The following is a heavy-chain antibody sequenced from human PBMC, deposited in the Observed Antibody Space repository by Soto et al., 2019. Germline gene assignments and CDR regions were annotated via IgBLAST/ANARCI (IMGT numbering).Heavy chain of an antibody. CDR2: IYSGGNT. J-gene: IGHJ4*02. Sequence: SETLSLTCTVSGDSISSSSYFWGWIRQPPGMGLEWIGNIYSGGNTYYNPSLKSRVTISVDTSKNQFSLKLSSVTAADTAVHYCARGLGYWGQGTLVTIST. CDR1: GDSISSSSYF. D-gene: IGHD4-17*01. V-gene: IGHV4-39*01. CDR3: ARGLGY.